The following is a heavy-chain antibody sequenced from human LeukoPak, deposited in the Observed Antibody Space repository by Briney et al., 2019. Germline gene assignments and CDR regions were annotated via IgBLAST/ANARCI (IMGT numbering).Heavy chain of an antibody. V-gene: IGHV3-7*01. D-gene: IGHD3-22*01. Sequence: GGSLRLSCAASGFTFSSYWMSWVRQAPGKGLEWVANIKQDGSEKYYVDSVKGRFTISRDSAKNSLYLQMNSLRAEDTAVYYCARGGGNTYYYDSSGYYFWYWGQGTLVTVSS. J-gene: IGHJ4*02. CDR1: GFTFSSYW. CDR3: ARGGGNTYYYDSSGYYFWY. CDR2: IKQDGSEK.